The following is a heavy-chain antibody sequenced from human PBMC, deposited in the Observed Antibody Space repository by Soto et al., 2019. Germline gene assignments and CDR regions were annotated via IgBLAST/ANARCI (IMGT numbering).Heavy chain of an antibody. D-gene: IGHD4-17*01. J-gene: IGHJ5*02. CDR2: TYYSGST. V-gene: IGHV4-31*03. CDR1: GGSISSGGYY. CDR3: ARRGDYGDPMWRFDP. Sequence: QVQLQESGPGLVKPSQTLSLTCTVSGGSISSGGYYWSWIRQHPGKGLGWIGYTYYSGSTYSNPSLKSRVTISVDTSKNQFSLKLSSVTAADTAVYYCARRGDYGDPMWRFDPWGQGTLVTVSS.